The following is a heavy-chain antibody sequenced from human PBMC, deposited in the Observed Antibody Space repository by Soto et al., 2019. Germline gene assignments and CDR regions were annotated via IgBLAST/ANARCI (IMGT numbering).Heavy chain of an antibody. D-gene: IGHD3-22*01. Sequence: QVQLVQSGAEVKKPGSSVKVSCKASGGTFSSYAISWVRQAPGQGLEWMGGIIPIFGTANYAQKFQGRVTITADESTTTAYMERSSPGPEDTAAVSWAGPRRYYCDRGGQSAWSAPWGKGTQVPASS. V-gene: IGHV1-69*12. CDR1: GGTFSSYA. CDR2: IIPIFGTA. J-gene: IGHJ5*02. CDR3: AGPRRYYCDRGGQSAWSAP.